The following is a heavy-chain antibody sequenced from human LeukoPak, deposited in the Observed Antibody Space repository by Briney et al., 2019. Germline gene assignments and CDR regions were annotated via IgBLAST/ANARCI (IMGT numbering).Heavy chain of an antibody. CDR1: GFTFSSYS. Sequence: GGSLRLSCAASGFTFSSYSMNWVRQAPGKGPEWVSYISSSSRTIYYADSVKGRFTISRDNAKNSLYLQMNSLRAEDTAVYYCAKVAVVVVVPAAIRWFDPWGQGTLVTVSS. D-gene: IGHD2-2*02. CDR2: ISSSSRTI. J-gene: IGHJ5*02. V-gene: IGHV3-48*01. CDR3: AKVAVVVVVPAAIRWFDP.